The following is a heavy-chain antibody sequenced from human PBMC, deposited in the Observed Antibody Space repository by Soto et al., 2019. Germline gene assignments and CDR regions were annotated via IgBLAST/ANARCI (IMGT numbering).Heavy chain of an antibody. Sequence: QVQLQESGPGLVKPSQTLSLTCTVSGGSISSGGYYWSWIRQHPGKGLEWIGYIYYSGTTYYNPSLKSRVTXXVXTXXNQFSLKLSSVTAADTAVYYCASAGNYVNVYGMDVWGQGTTVTVSS. CDR2: IYYSGTT. CDR1: GGSISSGGYY. CDR3: ASAGNYVNVYGMDV. J-gene: IGHJ6*02. V-gene: IGHV4-31*03. D-gene: IGHD3-10*02.